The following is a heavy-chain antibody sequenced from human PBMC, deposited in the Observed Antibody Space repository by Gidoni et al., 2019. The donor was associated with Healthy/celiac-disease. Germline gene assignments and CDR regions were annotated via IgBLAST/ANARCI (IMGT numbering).Heavy chain of an antibody. CDR2: IYWDDDK. J-gene: IGHJ3*02. CDR1: GFSLIPSGVG. CDR3: ATENYYDSSGFGYSVAFDI. V-gene: IGHV2-5*02. Sequence: QITLKESGPTLVKPTQTLTLTCTFSGFSLIPSGVGVGWIRQPPGKALEWLALIYWDDDKRYSPSLKSRLTITKDTSKNQVVLTMTNMDPVDTATYYCATENYYDSSGFGYSVAFDIWGQGTMVTVSS. D-gene: IGHD3-22*01.